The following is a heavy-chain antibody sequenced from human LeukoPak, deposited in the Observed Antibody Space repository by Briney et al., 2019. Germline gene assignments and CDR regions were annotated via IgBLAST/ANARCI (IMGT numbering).Heavy chain of an antibody. Sequence: GGSLRLSCAASGFTFSSYGMSWVRQAPGKGLEWVSYISSSGSTIYYADSVKGRFTISRDNAKNSLYLQMNSLRAEDTAVYYCARTTPSMVRGVIITYYYYYMDVWGKGTTVTISS. CDR1: GFTFSSYG. J-gene: IGHJ6*03. CDR3: ARTTPSMVRGVIITYYYYYMDV. D-gene: IGHD3-10*01. CDR2: ISSSGSTI. V-gene: IGHV3-48*04.